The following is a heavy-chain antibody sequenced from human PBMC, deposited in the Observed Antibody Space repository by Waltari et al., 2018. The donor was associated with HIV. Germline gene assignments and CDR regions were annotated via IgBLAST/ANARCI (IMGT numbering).Heavy chain of an antibody. CDR2: INHSGST. CDR3: ARKVTTVVTSDWYFDL. V-gene: IGHV4-34*01. J-gene: IGHJ2*01. CDR1: GGSFSGYY. Sequence: QVQLQQWGAGLLKPSETLSLTCAVYGGSFSGYYWSWIRQPPGKGLEWIGEINHSGSTNYNPSLKSRVTISVDTSKNQFSLKLSSVTAADTAVYYCARKVTTVVTSDWYFDLWGRGTLVTVSS. D-gene: IGHD4-17*01.